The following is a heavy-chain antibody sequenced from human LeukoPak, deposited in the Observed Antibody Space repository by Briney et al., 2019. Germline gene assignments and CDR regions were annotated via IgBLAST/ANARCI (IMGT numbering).Heavy chain of an antibody. CDR2: INPNSGGT. D-gene: IGHD3-3*01. V-gene: IGHV1-2*02. Sequence: ASVKVSFKASGYTFTSYYMHWVRKAPGQGLEWMGWINPNSGGTSYAQKFQGRVTMTRDTSISTPYMELSRLRSDDTAVYYCARYYDFWSGPFDYWGQGTLVTVSS. CDR3: ARYYDFWSGPFDY. CDR1: GYTFTSYY. J-gene: IGHJ4*02.